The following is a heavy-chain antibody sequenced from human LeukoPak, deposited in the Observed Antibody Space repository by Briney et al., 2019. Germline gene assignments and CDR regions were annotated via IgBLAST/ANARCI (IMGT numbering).Heavy chain of an antibody. J-gene: IGHJ4*02. CDR1: GYTFTAYY. V-gene: IGHV1-2*02. CDR2: INPSSGGT. Sequence: ASVKVSCKASGYTFTAYYMHWVRQAPGQGLEWMEWINPSSGGTNYAQKFQGRVIMTRDTSISTAHMELSRLRSDDTAVYYCASPSNYGSGSQLNYWGQGTLVTVSS. D-gene: IGHD3-10*01. CDR3: ASPSNYGSGSQLNY.